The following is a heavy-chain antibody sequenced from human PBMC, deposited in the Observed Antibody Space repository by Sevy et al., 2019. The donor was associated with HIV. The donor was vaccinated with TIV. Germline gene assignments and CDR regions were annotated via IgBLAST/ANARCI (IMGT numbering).Heavy chain of an antibody. CDR3: ARDRDYYGSGTFDA. CDR1: GFTFSYYT. D-gene: IGHD3-10*01. CDR2: ISSGSSYI. Sequence: GGSLRLSCAASGFTFSYYTMNWVRQAPGKGLEWVSNISSGSSYISYTDSVKGRFNISRDNAQNSLYLQMDSLRPEDTAMYFCARDRDYYGSGTFDAWGQGTTVTVSS. J-gene: IGHJ6*02. V-gene: IGHV3-21*06.